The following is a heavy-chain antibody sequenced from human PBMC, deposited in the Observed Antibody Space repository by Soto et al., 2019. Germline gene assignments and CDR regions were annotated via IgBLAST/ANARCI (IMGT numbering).Heavy chain of an antibody. CDR3: ARAKYSENYIYYYYGMDV. Sequence: HPGGSLRLSCAASGFSFSSYSMNWARQAPGKGLEWVSYISSTSNTIYYADSVKGRFTISRDNAKNSLCLQMNSLRDEDTAVYYCARAKYSENYIYYYYGMDVWGQGTTVTVSS. J-gene: IGHJ6*02. CDR2: ISSTSNTI. CDR1: GFSFSSYS. V-gene: IGHV3-48*02. D-gene: IGHD1-26*01.